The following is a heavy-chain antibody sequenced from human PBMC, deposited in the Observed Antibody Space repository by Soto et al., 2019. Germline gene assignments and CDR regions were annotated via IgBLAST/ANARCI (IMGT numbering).Heavy chain of an antibody. D-gene: IGHD3-3*01. CDR1: GFSLSTSGVG. J-gene: IGHJ6*02. V-gene: IGHV2-5*02. Sequence: QITLRESGPTLVKPTQTLTLTCTFSGFSLSTSGVGVAWIRQPPGKALEWLALIYWDDDKRYSPSLKSRLTITKDTSKNQVVLTLTNMDPVDTATYFCAHSFGGAVMGYYHHAMDVCGQGTTVTVSS. CDR3: AHSFGGAVMGYYHHAMDV. CDR2: IYWDDDK.